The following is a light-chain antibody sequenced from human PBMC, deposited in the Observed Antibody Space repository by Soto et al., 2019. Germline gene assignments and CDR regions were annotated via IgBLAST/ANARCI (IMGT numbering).Light chain of an antibody. J-gene: IGKJ1*01. CDR3: QQYGSSGT. Sequence: EIVLTQSPGALSLSPGERATLSCRASQSVSNNYLAWYQQKPGQAPRLLIYGASNRATGIPDRFSGSGSGTDFTLTISRLEPEDFAVYYCQQYGSSGTFGQGTKGDNK. CDR1: QSVSNNY. V-gene: IGKV3-20*01. CDR2: GAS.